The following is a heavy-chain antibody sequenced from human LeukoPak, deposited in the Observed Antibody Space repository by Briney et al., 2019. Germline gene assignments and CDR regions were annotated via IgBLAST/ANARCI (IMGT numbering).Heavy chain of an antibody. CDR1: GFTFSSYA. CDR3: AKERWHVWSQFDY. CDR2: ISGNGGST. Sequence: GGSLRLSCVASGFTFSSYAMSWVRQAPGKGLEWVSVISGNGGSTYYADSVKGRFTISRDNSKNTLYLQMNSLRAEDAAVYYCAKERWHVWSQFDYWGQGTLVTVSS. V-gene: IGHV3-23*01. D-gene: IGHD2-8*01. J-gene: IGHJ4*02.